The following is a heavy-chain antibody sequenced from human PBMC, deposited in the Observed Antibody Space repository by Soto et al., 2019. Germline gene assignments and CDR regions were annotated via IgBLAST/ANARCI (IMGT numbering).Heavy chain of an antibody. CDR1: GYTFTSYD. Sequence: ASVKVSCKASGYTFTSYDINWVRQATGQGLEWMGWMNPNSGNTGYAQKFQGRVAMTRNTSISTAYMELSSLRSEDTAVYYCARDDLRGTYDFWSGYYLSYGMDVWGQGSTVTVSS. D-gene: IGHD3-3*01. V-gene: IGHV1-8*01. CDR2: MNPNSGNT. J-gene: IGHJ6*02. CDR3: ARDDLRGTYDFWSGYYLSYGMDV.